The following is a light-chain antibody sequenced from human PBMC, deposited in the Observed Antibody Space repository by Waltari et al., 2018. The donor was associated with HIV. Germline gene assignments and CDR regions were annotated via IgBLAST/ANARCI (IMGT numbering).Light chain of an antibody. CDR3: QQYNIWQT. Sequence: EIVMTQSPATLSVSPGERATLSCGASQSVSTNLAWYQQRPGQAPRLLIYGASTRATGVPGRFSGSGSGTNFTFSISSLQSEDFAVYYCQQYNIWQTFGLGTKVEIK. CDR1: QSVSTN. J-gene: IGKJ1*01. V-gene: IGKV3-15*01. CDR2: GAS.